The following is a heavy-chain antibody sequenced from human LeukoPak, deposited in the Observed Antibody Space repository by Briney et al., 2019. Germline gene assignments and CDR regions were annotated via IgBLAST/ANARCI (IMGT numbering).Heavy chain of an antibody. D-gene: IGHD3-22*01. V-gene: IGHV3-7*01. CDR2: IDQDGSEK. J-gene: IGHJ3*02. CDR3: ASTKWFLTSGAFDI. CDR1: GFTFSNYW. Sequence: PGGSLRLSCAGSGFTFSNYWMNWVRQAPGKGLEWVANIDQDGSEKHFGDSVKGRFTISRDNGKNSVFLEMNSLRVEDTAVYYCASTKWFLTSGAFDIWGQGTMVTVSS.